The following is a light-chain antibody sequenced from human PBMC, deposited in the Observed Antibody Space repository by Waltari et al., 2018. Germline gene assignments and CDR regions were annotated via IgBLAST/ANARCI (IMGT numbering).Light chain of an antibody. CDR3: QQYGQT. CDR1: QTVSSNF. V-gene: IGKV3-20*01. J-gene: IGKJ1*01. CDR2: GAS. Sequence: EIVLTQSPGPLSLSPGERATLSCRPSQTVSSNFLAWYQQNRGQAPRLLIYGASNRATGIPDRFSGSGSGTHFTLTISRLEPEDFAVYYCQQYGQTFGQGTKVEIK.